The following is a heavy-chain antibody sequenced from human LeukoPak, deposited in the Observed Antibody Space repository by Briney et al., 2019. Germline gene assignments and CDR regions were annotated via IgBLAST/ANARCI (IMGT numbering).Heavy chain of an antibody. CDR1: GGSISGYY. V-gene: IGHV4-59*01. J-gene: IGHJ3*02. CDR3: ARDLGGGYYGDAFDI. CDR2: IYYSGST. D-gene: IGHD3-22*01. Sequence: SGTLSLTCTVSGGSISGYYWSSIGQPPGRRGGWVGYIYYSGSTNYNQSLKSRVTIPVDTPKHQFSLKLSSVTAADTAVYYCARDLGGGYYGDAFDIWGQGTMVTVSS.